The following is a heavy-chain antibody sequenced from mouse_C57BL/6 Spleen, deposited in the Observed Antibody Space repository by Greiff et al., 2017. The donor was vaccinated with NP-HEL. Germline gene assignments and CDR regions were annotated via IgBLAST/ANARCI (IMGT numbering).Heavy chain of an antibody. V-gene: IGHV3-6*01. CDR2: ISYDGSN. Sequence: VQLKESGPGLVQPSQSLSLTCSVTGYSITSGYYWNWIRQFPGKKLEWMGYISYDGSNNYNPSPKNRVSLTRDTSMNQFDLKLNSVTTEDTATYYCARCDFLIMGYWGQGTSVTVSS. CDR3: ARCDFLIMGY. D-gene: IGHD2-13*01. J-gene: IGHJ4*01. CDR1: GYSITSGYY.